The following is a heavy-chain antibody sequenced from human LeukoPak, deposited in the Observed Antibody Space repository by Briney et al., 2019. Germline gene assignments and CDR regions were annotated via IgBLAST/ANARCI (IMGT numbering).Heavy chain of an antibody. Sequence: PGGSLRLSCAASEFTFDNYAMSWVRQAPGKGLEWVSVISGSGYYSYYADSVKGRFTVSRDNSKTTLYLQMNSLRAEDTAVYYCAKMTHYDFWSGYYRFDYWGQGTLVTVSS. V-gene: IGHV3-23*01. CDR3: AKMTHYDFWSGYYRFDY. D-gene: IGHD3-3*01. CDR1: EFTFDNYA. CDR2: ISGSGYYS. J-gene: IGHJ4*02.